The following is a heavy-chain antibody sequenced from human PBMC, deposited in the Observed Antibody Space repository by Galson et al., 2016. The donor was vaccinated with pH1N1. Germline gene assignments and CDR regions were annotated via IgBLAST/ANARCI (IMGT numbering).Heavy chain of an antibody. D-gene: IGHD3/OR15-3a*01. CDR2: IRWNSGNI. V-gene: IGHV3-9*01. CDR1: GFTFDDYA. J-gene: IGHJ5*02. CDR3: AKVGGLPGGWFDP. Sequence: SLRLSCAASGFTFDDYAMYWVRQAPGKGLEWVSGIRWNSGNIGYADSVKGRFTISRDNAKNSLYLQMNSLRGEDTALYYCAKVGGLPGGWFDPWGQGTLVTVSS.